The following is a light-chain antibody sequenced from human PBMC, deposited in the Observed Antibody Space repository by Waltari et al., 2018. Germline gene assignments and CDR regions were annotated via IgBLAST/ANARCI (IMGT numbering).Light chain of an antibody. CDR1: SGSVSTTYY. V-gene: IGLV8-61*01. Sequence: QTVVTQEPSFSVSPGGTVTLTCGLSSGSVSTTYYPSWYQQTTGQAPRTLIYSTNMRSSGVPDRFSGSILGNKAALIITGAQAVDASDYYCLLYMPSGDWLFGGGTKLTVL. J-gene: IGLJ3*02. CDR2: STN. CDR3: LLYMPSGDWL.